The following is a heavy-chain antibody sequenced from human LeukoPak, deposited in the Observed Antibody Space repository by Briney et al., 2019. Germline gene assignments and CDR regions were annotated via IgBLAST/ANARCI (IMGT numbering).Heavy chain of an antibody. Sequence: SQTLSLTCTVSGGSISSGDYYWSWLRQPPGKGLEWIGYIYYSGSTYYNPSLKSRVTISVDTPKNQFSLKLSSVTAADTAVYYCARGGYSGYDFYFDYWGQGTLVTVSS. J-gene: IGHJ4*02. V-gene: IGHV4-30-4*01. D-gene: IGHD5-12*01. CDR3: ARGGYSGYDFYFDY. CDR2: IYYSGST. CDR1: GGSISSGDYY.